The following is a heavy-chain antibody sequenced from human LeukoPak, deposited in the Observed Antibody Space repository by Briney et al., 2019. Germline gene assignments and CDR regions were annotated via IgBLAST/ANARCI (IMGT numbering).Heavy chain of an antibody. CDR1: GGSISSSSYY. D-gene: IGHD4-17*01. CDR2: IYYSGST. CDR3: ASHYGDYVRT. J-gene: IGHJ5*02. Sequence: SETLSLTCTASGGSISSSSYYWGWIRQPPGKGLEWIGSIYYSGSTFYNPSLKSRVTMSVDTSENQFSLKLSSVTAADTAVYYCASHYGDYVRTWGQGNLVTVSS. V-gene: IGHV4-39*01.